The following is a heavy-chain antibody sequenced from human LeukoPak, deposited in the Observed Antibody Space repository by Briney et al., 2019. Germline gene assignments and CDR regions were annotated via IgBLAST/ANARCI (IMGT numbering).Heavy chain of an antibody. CDR2: FIPIFGTA. CDR1: GGSFSSYE. J-gene: IGHJ4*02. D-gene: IGHD4-11*01. Sequence: GASVKVSCKASGGSFSSYEISWVRQAPGQGLEWMGGFIPIFGTASYAQKFQDRVTITADESTSTAYMELSSLRSEDTAVYYCARDNDYSNYDFDYWGQGTLVTVSS. V-gene: IGHV1-69*13. CDR3: ARDNDYSNYDFDY.